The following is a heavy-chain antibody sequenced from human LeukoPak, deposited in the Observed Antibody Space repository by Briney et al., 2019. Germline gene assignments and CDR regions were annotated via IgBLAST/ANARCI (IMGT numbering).Heavy chain of an antibody. Sequence: KPSETLSLTCTVTGGSISTSSYYWGWLRQPPGKGLEWIGAVFYSGSAYSNPSLKSRVTISVDTSNNQFSLKLSSVTAADTAVYYCARVAFSGAVDYWGQGTLVTVSS. CDR2: VFYSGSA. CDR3: ARVAFSGAVDY. J-gene: IGHJ4*02. CDR1: GGSISTSSYY. V-gene: IGHV4-39*01. D-gene: IGHD1-14*01.